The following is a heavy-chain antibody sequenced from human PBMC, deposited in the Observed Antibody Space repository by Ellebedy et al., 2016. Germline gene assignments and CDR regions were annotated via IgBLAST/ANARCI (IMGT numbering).Heavy chain of an antibody. CDR2: ISGSGGST. V-gene: IGHV3-23*01. D-gene: IGHD2-15*01. Sequence: GGSLRLSCAASGFTVSSNYMSWVRQAPGKGLEWVSAISGSGGSTYYADSVKGRFTISRDISKNTLYLQMNSLRAEDTAVYYCAKDRDIVVVVAALFDYWGQGTLVTVSS. J-gene: IGHJ4*02. CDR1: GFTVSSNY. CDR3: AKDRDIVVVVAALFDY.